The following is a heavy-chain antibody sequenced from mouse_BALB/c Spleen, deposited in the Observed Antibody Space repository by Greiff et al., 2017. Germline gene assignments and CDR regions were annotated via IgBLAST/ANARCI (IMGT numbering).Heavy chain of an antibody. CDR1: GFTFSSYT. D-gene: IGHD2-3*01. J-gene: IGHJ4*01. CDR3: ARQRNGYYDYYAMDY. V-gene: IGHV5-12-2*01. Sequence: EVMLVESGGGLVQPGGSLKLSCAASGFTFSSYTMSWVRQTPEKRLEWVAYISNGGGSTYYPDTVKGRFTISRDNAKNTLYLQMSSLKSEDTAMYYCARQRNGYYDYYAMDYWGQGTSVTVSS. CDR2: ISNGGGST.